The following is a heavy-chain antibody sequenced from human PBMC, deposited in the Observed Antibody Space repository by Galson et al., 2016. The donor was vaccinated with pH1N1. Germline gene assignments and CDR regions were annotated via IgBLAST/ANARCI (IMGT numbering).Heavy chain of an antibody. CDR2: IYRGGTT. D-gene: IGHD1-7*01. CDR1: GFTVTDNY. Sequence: SLRLSCAASGFTVTDNYMNWVRRAPGKGLEWVSVIYRGGTTHYADSVKGRFSISRDNSRNTMYLQMNRLRVEDTAVYYCARERGNYPDDPFDIWGQGTPVSVSS. CDR3: ARERGNYPDDPFDI. V-gene: IGHV3-53*01. J-gene: IGHJ3*02.